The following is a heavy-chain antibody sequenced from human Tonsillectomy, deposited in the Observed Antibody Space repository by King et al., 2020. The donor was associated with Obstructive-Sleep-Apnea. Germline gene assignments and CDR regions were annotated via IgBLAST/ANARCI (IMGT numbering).Heavy chain of an antibody. CDR1: GLIFSASV. CDR3: ATEGRSSGKAGAFSY. V-gene: IGHV3-30*04. CDR2: TSQDESIK. Sequence: VQLVESGGGVVQPGGSLRLSCSASGLIFSASVMHWVRQAPGKGLEWVAVTSQDESIKVYRESVRGRFTISSDNSENTFFLQMNSLIPEDTATYYCATEGRSSGKAGAFSYWGQGTLVTVSS. D-gene: IGHD6-19*01. J-gene: IGHJ4*02.